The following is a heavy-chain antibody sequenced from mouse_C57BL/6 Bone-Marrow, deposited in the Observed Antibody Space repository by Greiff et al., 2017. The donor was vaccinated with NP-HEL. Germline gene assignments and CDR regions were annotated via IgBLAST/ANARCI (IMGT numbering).Heavy chain of an antibody. CDR3: ARYDGYYPHYYAMDY. D-gene: IGHD2-3*01. CDR1: GFTFSSYT. V-gene: IGHV5-9*01. Sequence: EVMLVESGGGLVKPGGSLKLSCAASGFTFSSYTMSWVRQTPEKRLEWVATISGGGGNTYYPDSVKGRFTISRDNAKNTLYLQMSSLRSEDTALYYCARYDGYYPHYYAMDYWGQGTSVTVSS. CDR2: ISGGGGNT. J-gene: IGHJ4*01.